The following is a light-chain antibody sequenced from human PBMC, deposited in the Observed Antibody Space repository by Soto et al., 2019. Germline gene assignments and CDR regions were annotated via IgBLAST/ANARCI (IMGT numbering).Light chain of an antibody. Sequence: EIVLTQSPGTLSLSPCKRATRSCRASQRMISSYLAWYQQRPGHAPRLPMLRTSSRATGFPARFSGSGSGTDFTLTISSLEPEDFAVYYCQQRSNWPPIFTFGPGTKVDIK. CDR2: RTS. V-gene: IGKV3D-20*02. J-gene: IGKJ3*01. CDR1: QRMISSY. CDR3: QQRSNWPPIFT.